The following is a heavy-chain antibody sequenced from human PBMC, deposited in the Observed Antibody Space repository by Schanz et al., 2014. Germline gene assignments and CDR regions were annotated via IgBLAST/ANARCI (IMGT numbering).Heavy chain of an antibody. CDR3: AKSKSQLPLFDY. CDR2: ITTGGNT. D-gene: IGHD2-21*01. Sequence: VQLLQSGGALVQPGGSLRLSCSASGFTFSTYAMSWARQTPGKGLEWVSSITTGGNTYYRDSVKGRFIVSRDSSKNTLLLQMNSLRAEDTAVYYCAKSKSQLPLFDYWGQGTLVAVSS. CDR1: GFTFSTYA. V-gene: IGHV3-23*01. J-gene: IGHJ4*02.